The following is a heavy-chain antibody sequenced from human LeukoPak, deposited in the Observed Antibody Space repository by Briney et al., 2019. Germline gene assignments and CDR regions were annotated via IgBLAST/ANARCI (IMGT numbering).Heavy chain of an antibody. CDR3: ARSEMGYYYYYMDV. J-gene: IGHJ6*03. V-gene: IGHV3-21*01. Sequence: GGSLRLSCAASGFTFSNYNMNWVRQAPGKGLEWVSSISSSSSYIYYADSVKGRFTISRDNAKNSLYLQMNSLRAEDTGVYYCARSEMGYYYYYMDVWGKGTTVTVSS. CDR1: GFTFSNYN. D-gene: IGHD2-8*01. CDR2: ISSSSSYI.